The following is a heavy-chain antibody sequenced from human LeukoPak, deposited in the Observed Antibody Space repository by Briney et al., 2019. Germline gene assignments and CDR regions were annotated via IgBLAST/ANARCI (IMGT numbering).Heavy chain of an antibody. V-gene: IGHV4-39*07. CDR1: GGSISSSSYY. D-gene: IGHD2-15*01. CDR2: IYYSGST. CDR3: AREGRYCGGGSCYLRPIDY. Sequence: SETLSLTCTVSGGSISSSSYYWGWIRQPPGKGLEWIGSIYYSGSTNYNPSLKSRVTISVDTSKNQFSLKLSSVTAADTAVYYCAREGRYCGGGSCYLRPIDYWGQGTLVTVSS. J-gene: IGHJ4*02.